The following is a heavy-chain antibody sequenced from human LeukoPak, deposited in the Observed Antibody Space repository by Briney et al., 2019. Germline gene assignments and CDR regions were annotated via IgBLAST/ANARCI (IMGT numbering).Heavy chain of an antibody. CDR1: GYSFSDYW. CDR2: IYPGDSDT. V-gene: IGHV5-51*01. Sequence: GESLKISCKGSGYSFSDYWIGWVRQMPGKGLEWMGIIYPGDSDTRYSPSFQGQVTISADKSISTAYLQWSSLKASDTAMYYCARSVGSYYVAFDIWGQGTMVTVSS. D-gene: IGHD1-26*01. J-gene: IGHJ3*02. CDR3: ARSVGSYYVAFDI.